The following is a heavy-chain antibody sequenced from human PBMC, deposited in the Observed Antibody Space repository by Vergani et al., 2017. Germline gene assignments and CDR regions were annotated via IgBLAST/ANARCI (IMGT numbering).Heavy chain of an antibody. Sequence: QVQLQESGPGLVKPSETLSLTCAVSGYSISSGYYWGWIRQPPGKGLEWIGSIYPSGSTYYNPSLKSRVTISVDTSKNQFSLKLSSVTAADTAVYYCARDPADIVVVPAAPWSWFDPWGQGTLVTVSS. CDR2: IYPSGST. J-gene: IGHJ5*02. D-gene: IGHD2-2*01. V-gene: IGHV4-38-2*02. CDR3: ARDPADIVVVPAAPWSWFDP. CDR1: GYSISSGYY.